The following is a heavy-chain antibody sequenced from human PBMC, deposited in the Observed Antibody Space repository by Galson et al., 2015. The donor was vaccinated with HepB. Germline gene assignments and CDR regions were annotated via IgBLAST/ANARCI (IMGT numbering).Heavy chain of an antibody. J-gene: IGHJ6*03. Sequence: SLRLSCAASGFTFASPGMVWVRQVPGKGLEWMSFISRHGDTKLYADSVKGRFSISRDNSGNTLHLLMNSLSAEDTAVYFCGIVPGPMDVWGKGTTVTVSS. CDR2: ISRHGDTK. V-gene: IGHV3-30*03. CDR1: GFTFASPG. CDR3: GIVPGPMDV. D-gene: IGHD3-16*02.